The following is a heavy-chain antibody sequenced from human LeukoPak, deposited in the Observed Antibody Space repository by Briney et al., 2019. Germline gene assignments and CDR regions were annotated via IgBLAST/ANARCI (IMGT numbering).Heavy chain of an antibody. CDR3: ARASTQPGYYESDYYYMDV. Sequence: PGGSLRLSCAASGFTFSSYSMSWVRQAPGKGLEWLANIKQDGSERSYVDSVKGRFTISRDSAKSSLYLQMNSLRAEDTAVYYCARASTQPGYYESDYYYMDVWGKGTTVTVSS. CDR2: IKQDGSER. CDR1: GFTFSSYS. D-gene: IGHD3-22*01. V-gene: IGHV3-7*01. J-gene: IGHJ6*03.